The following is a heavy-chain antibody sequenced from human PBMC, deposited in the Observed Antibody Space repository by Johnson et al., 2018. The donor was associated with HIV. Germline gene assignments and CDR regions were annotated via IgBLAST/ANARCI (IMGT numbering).Heavy chain of an antibody. V-gene: IGHV3-64*01. J-gene: IGHJ3*02. Sequence: DVQLVESGGGLVQPGGSLRLSCAASGFTFSSYAMHWVRQAPGKGLEYVSAISSNGGSTYYANSVKGRFTISRDNSKNTLYLQMGSLRAEDMAVYYCARARITMVRGAKNDAFDIWGQGTMVTVSS. CDR2: ISSNGGST. D-gene: IGHD3-10*01. CDR3: ARARITMVRGAKNDAFDI. CDR1: GFTFSSYA.